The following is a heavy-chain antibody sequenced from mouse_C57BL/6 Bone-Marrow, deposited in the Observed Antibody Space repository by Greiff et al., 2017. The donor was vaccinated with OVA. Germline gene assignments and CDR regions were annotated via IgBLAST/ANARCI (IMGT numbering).Heavy chain of an antibody. CDR2: IYPRSGNT. J-gene: IGHJ2*01. Sequence: VQLVESGAELARPGASVKLSCKASGYTFTSYGISWVKQRTGQGLEWIGEIYPRSGNTYYNEKFKGKATLTADKPSSTAYMELRSLTSEDSAVYFCARSRYSNYVDYWGQGTTLTVSS. CDR3: ARSRYSNYVDY. V-gene: IGHV1-81*01. D-gene: IGHD2-5*01. CDR1: GYTFTSYG.